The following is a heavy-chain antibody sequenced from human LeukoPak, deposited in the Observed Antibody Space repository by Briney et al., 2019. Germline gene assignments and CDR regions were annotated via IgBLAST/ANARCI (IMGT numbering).Heavy chain of an antibody. CDR2: INTDGSST. Sequence: GGSLRLSCAASGFTFTGYWMHWVRQAPGKGLVWVSRINTDGSSTGYADSVKGRFTVSRDNAKKTLYLQKNSLRAEDTAVYYCARSNTNWYLYYFDYWGQGTPVTVSS. V-gene: IGHV3-74*01. CDR1: GFTFTGYW. D-gene: IGHD2-2*01. J-gene: IGHJ4*02. CDR3: ARSNTNWYLYYFDY.